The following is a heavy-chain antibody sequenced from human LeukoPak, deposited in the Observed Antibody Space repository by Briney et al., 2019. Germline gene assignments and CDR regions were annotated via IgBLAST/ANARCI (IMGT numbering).Heavy chain of an antibody. CDR2: IKQDGSEK. CDR1: GFTFSNYW. CDR3: ARGAEYYYDSSGHDY. V-gene: IGHV3-7*01. J-gene: IGHJ4*02. Sequence: GGSLRLSCAASGFTFSNYWMNWVRQAPGKGLEWVANIKQDGSEKYYVDSVKGRFTISRDNAKNSLYLQMNSLRAEDTAVYYCARGAEYYYDSSGHDYWGQGTLVTVSS. D-gene: IGHD3-22*01.